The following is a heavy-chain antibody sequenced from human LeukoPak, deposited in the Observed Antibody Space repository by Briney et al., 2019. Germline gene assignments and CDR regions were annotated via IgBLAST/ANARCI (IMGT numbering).Heavy chain of an antibody. J-gene: IGHJ6*03. V-gene: IGHV1-24*01. D-gene: IGHD3-9*01. CDR3: ARRVLLYDILTADSRYYYYYMDV. CDR1: GYTLTELS. CDR2: FDPEDGET. Sequence: ASVKVSCKVSGYTLTELSMHWVRQAPGKGLEWMGGFDPEDGETIYAQKFQGRVTMTEDTSTDTAYMELSSLRSEDTAVYYCARRVLLYDILTADSRYYYYYMDVWGRGTTVTISS.